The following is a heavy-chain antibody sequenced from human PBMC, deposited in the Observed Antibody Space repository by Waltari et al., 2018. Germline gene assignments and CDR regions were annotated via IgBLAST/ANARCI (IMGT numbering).Heavy chain of an antibody. J-gene: IGHJ3*02. Sequence: QVQLVQSGAEVKKPGASVKVSCKASGSTFSDYAIHWVRQAPGQRPEWMGWINTGNGNREYSQEFQGRVTISRDTSASTVYMELSSLRSEDMAVYYCARANLFRSRGLTFDIWGQGTMVTVSS. V-gene: IGHV1-3*03. CDR3: ARANLFRSRGLTFDI. CDR1: GSTFSDYA. CDR2: INTGNGNR. D-gene: IGHD3-3*01.